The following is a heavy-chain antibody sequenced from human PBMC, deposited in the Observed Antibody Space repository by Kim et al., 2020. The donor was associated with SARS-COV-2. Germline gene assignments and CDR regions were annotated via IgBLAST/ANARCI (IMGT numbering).Heavy chain of an antibody. V-gene: IGHV3-23*01. D-gene: IGHD3-22*01. CDR1: GFTFSSYA. Sequence: GGSLRLSCAASGFTFSSYAMSWVRQAPGKGLEWVSAISGSGGSTYYADSVKGRFTISRDNSKNTLYLQMNSLRAEDTAVYYCAKGPTDQKKRITMIVVTPPGDYWGQGTLVTVSS. CDR2: ISGSGGST. J-gene: IGHJ4*02. CDR3: AKGPTDQKKRITMIVVTPPGDY.